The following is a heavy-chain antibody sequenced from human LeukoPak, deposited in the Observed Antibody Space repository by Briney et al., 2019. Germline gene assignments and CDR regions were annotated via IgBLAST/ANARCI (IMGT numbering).Heavy chain of an antibody. J-gene: IGHJ4*02. CDR2: IYSSGTT. Sequence: GGSLRLSCAASGFTVSSNYMSWVRQAPGKALEWVSVIYSSGTTYYADSVQGRFTISRDNSKNTLYLQMNSLRAEDTAVYYCARDSASGWYHANWGQGTLVTVSS. V-gene: IGHV3-53*01. D-gene: IGHD6-19*01. CDR3: ARDSASGWYHAN. CDR1: GFTVSSNY.